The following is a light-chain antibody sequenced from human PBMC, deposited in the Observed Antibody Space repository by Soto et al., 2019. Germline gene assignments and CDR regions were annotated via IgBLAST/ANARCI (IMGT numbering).Light chain of an antibody. V-gene: IGLV1-44*01. CDR2: DN. Sequence: QPVLTQPPSASGTPGLRVTFSCSGSSSNIGSNPVSWYQLLPGTAPKLLIYDNERPSGVPDRFSGSKSGASASLAISGLQSEDEADYYCAAWDASLNGVVFGGGTKLTVL. CDR3: AAWDASLNGVV. J-gene: IGLJ2*01. CDR1: SSNIGSNP.